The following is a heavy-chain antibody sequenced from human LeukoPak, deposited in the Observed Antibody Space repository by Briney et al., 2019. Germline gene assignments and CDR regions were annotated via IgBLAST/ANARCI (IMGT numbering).Heavy chain of an antibody. CDR1: GYTFTSYY. Sequence: GASVKVSCKASGYTFTSYYMRWVRQAPGQGLEWMGIINPSGGSTSYAQKFQGRVTMTRDTSTSTVYMELSSLRSEDTAVYYCARPITIFGVVRDPYYYGMDVWGQGTTVIVSS. CDR3: ARPITIFGVVRDPYYYGMDV. CDR2: INPSGGST. D-gene: IGHD3-3*01. V-gene: IGHV1-46*01. J-gene: IGHJ6*02.